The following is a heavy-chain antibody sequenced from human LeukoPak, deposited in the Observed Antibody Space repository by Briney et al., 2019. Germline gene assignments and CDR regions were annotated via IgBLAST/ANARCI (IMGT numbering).Heavy chain of an antibody. Sequence: SQTLSLTCAISGDSVSSTGAAWNWIRQSPSRGLEWLGRTYYRSKWYSDYAISLTRRITIDPDTSKNHFSLQLNSVTTEDTAIYYCTRAQWRAFDSWGQGILVTVSS. CDR3: TRAQWRAFDS. J-gene: IGHJ4*02. D-gene: IGHD2-8*01. CDR1: GDSVSSTGAA. V-gene: IGHV6-1*01. CDR2: TYYRSKWYS.